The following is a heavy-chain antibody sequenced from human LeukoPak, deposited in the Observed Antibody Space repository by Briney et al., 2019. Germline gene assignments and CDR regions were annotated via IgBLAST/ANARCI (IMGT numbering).Heavy chain of an antibody. Sequence: GGSLRLSCAASGFTFSSYAIHWVRQAPGKGLEWVAVISYDGSNKYYADSVKGRFTISRDNAENSLHLQMNSLRVEDTAVYYCARGSGSFYIHWGQGTLVTVSS. CDR3: ARGSGSFYIH. J-gene: IGHJ4*02. CDR2: ISYDGSNK. CDR1: GFTFSSYA. D-gene: IGHD3-10*01. V-gene: IGHV3-30-3*01.